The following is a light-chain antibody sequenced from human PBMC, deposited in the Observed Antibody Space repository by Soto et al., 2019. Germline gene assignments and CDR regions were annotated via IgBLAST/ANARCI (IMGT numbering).Light chain of an antibody. CDR1: QSIRGN. CDR2: AAS. V-gene: IGKV3D-15*01. Sequence: EIVMTQSPATLSVSPGERATLSCRASQSIRGNLAWYRQKPGRAPRLVIYAASIRATGIPARFSGGGSGTEFTLTITSLQSEDFALYFCQQYSDWPPEPTFGGGTKVEMK. J-gene: IGKJ4*01. CDR3: QQYSDWPPEPT.